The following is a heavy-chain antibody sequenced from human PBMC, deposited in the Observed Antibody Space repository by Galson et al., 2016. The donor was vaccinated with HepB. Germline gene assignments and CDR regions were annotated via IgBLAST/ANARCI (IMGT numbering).Heavy chain of an antibody. CDR1: GFTFSSYA. D-gene: IGHD6-19*01. Sequence: SLRLSCAASGFTFSSYAMTWVRQAPGKGLEWVSSISGSGDSTIYADSVRGRFTISRDNSKNTLYLQMNSLRGEDKAVYYCARGKGLRSGQWLALPPNYYYNGMAVWGQGATVTVSS. J-gene: IGHJ6*02. CDR3: ARGKGLRSGQWLALPPNYYYNGMAV. V-gene: IGHV3-23*01. CDR2: ISGSGDST.